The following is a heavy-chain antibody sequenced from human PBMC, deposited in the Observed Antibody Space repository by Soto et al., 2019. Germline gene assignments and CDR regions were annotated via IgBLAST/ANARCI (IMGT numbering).Heavy chain of an antibody. Sequence: GGSLRLSCSASGFTFSSYGMHWVRQAPGKGLEYVSAISSNGGSTYYADSVKGRFTISRDNSKNTLYLQMSSLRAQDTAVYYCVKGIMTTVTPFDYWGQGTLVTVSS. CDR3: VKGIMTTVTPFDY. CDR1: GFTFSSYG. CDR2: ISSNGGST. D-gene: IGHD4-4*01. J-gene: IGHJ4*02. V-gene: IGHV3-64D*06.